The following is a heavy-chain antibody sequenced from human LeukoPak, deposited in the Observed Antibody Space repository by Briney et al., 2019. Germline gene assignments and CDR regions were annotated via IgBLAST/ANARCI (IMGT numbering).Heavy chain of an antibody. CDR1: GGSFSGYY. CDR3: ARDLDSSGLGY. V-gene: IGHV4-34*01. J-gene: IGHJ4*02. CDR2: INHSGST. D-gene: IGHD6-19*01. Sequence: SETLSLTCAVYGGSFSGYYWSWIRQPPGKGLEWIGEINHSGSTNYNPSLKSRVTISVDTSENQFSLKLSSVTAADTAVYYCARDLDSSGLGYWGQGTLVTVSS.